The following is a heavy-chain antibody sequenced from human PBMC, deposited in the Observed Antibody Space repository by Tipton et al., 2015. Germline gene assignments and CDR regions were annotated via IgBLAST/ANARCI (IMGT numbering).Heavy chain of an antibody. CDR2: IDFRGGT. D-gene: IGHD3-22*01. CDR1: GGSIDSYY. V-gene: IGHV4-59*01. CDR3: ARDAWAGDSRGFYYIY. J-gene: IGHJ4*02. Sequence: LRLSCTVSGGSIDSYYWSWIRQPPGKRLEWIGYIDFRGGTEYNPSVKSRVSISVDRSKNQFSLRLNSVTAADTAVYFCARDAWAGDSRGFYYIYWGQGTLVRVSS.